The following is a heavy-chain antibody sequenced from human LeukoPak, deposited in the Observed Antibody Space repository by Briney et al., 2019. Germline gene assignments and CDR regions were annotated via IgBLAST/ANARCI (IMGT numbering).Heavy chain of an antibody. Sequence: PSETLSLTCAVYGGSFSGYYWSWIRQPPGKGLEWIGEINHSGSTNYNPSLKSRVTISVDTSKNQFSLKLSSVTAADTAVYYCARVEVGYKGFDPWGQGTLVTVSS. J-gene: IGHJ5*02. CDR1: GGSFSGYY. CDR3: ARVEVGYKGFDP. V-gene: IGHV4-34*01. D-gene: IGHD1-14*01. CDR2: INHSGST.